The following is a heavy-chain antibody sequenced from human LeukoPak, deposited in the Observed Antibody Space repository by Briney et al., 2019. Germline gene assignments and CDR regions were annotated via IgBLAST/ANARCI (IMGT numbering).Heavy chain of an antibody. CDR2: ISDDGSNK. CDR1: GSTLSNFA. CDR3: ARGTGDYDYPLRDRWYFDL. Sequence: GGSLRLSCAASGSTLSNFAVHWVRQSPGKGLEWVAVISDDGSNKYYAEYVRGRFTISRSTPRNTPYLQMNSLRPEDTAVYYCARGTGDYDYPLRDRWYFDLWGRGTLVTVSS. J-gene: IGHJ2*01. V-gene: IGHV3-30-3*01. D-gene: IGHD5-12*01.